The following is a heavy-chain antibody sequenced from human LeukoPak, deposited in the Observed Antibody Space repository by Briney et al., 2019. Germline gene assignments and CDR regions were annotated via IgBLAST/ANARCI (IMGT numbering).Heavy chain of an antibody. CDR3: ARSLLAAEDY. CDR1: GGSISSSSYY. D-gene: IGHD6-13*01. J-gene: IGHJ4*02. Sequence: SETLSLTCTVSGGSISSSSYYWGWIRQPPGKGLEWIGSIYYSGSTYYNPSLKSRVTISVDTSKNQFSLKLSSVTAADTAVYCCARSLLAAEDYWGQGTLVTVSS. V-gene: IGHV4-39*01. CDR2: IYYSGST.